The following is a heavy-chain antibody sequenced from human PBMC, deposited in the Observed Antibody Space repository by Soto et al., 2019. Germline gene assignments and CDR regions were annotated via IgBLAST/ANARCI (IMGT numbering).Heavy chain of an antibody. Sequence: GGSLRLSCAASGFTFSSYGMHWVRQAPGKGLEWVAVIWYDGSNKYYADSVKGRFTISRDNSKNTLYLQMNSLRAEDTAVYYCARGPLRYNWNYEGFGPFDYWGQGTLVTVSS. D-gene: IGHD1-7*01. CDR2: IWYDGSNK. CDR3: ARGPLRYNWNYEGFGPFDY. J-gene: IGHJ4*02. CDR1: GFTFSSYG. V-gene: IGHV3-33*01.